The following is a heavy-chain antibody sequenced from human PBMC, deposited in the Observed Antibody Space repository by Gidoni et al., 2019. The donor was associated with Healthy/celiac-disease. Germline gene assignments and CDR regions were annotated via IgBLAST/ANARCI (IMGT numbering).Heavy chain of an antibody. CDR1: GFPFSSHS. CDR3: ASLKLRGKIGGDY. Sequence: EVQLVESGGGLVKPGGSLRLSCAASGFPFSSHSMTWVRPAPGKGLGWVSSISSSSSYIYYADSVKGRFTISRDNAKNSLYLQMNSLRAEDTAVYYCASLKLRGKIGGDYWGQGTLVTVSS. J-gene: IGHJ4*02. D-gene: IGHD4-17*01. V-gene: IGHV3-21*01. CDR2: ISSSSSYI.